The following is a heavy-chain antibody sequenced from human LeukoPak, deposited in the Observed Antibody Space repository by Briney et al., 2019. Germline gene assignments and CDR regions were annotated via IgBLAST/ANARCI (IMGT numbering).Heavy chain of an antibody. D-gene: IGHD3-10*01. V-gene: IGHV3-48*03. CDR3: ARQHSMVRGVGGLDV. Sequence: PGGSLRLSCAASGFTFSSYEMNWVRQAPGKGLEWVSYISSSGSTIYYADSVKGRFTISRDNAKNSLYLQMNSLRAEDTAVYYCARQHSMVRGVGGLDVWGKGTTVTVSS. CDR1: GFTFSSYE. J-gene: IGHJ6*04. CDR2: ISSSGSTI.